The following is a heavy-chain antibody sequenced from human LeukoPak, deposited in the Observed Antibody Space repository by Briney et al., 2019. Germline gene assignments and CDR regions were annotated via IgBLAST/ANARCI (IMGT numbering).Heavy chain of an antibody. Sequence: GASVKVSCTASGYIFTSYGMSWVRQAPGQGLEWMGWINSYNVNKNYAQKLLGRVTMTTDTSTSTAYMELRSLRSDDTALYYCVRDRGDPKYYYVSSGYGQADYWGQGTLVTVSS. J-gene: IGHJ4*02. V-gene: IGHV1-18*01. CDR2: INSYNVNK. CDR3: VRDRGDPKYYYVSSGYGQADY. D-gene: IGHD3-22*01. CDR1: GYIFTSYG.